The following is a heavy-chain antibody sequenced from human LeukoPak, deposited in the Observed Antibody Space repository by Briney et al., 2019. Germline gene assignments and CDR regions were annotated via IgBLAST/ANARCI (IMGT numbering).Heavy chain of an antibody. V-gene: IGHV3-74*01. CDR3: AGGTGYKILDP. D-gene: IGHD5-24*01. CDR1: GFTFSSSW. CDR2: INSDGSTT. J-gene: IGHJ5*02. Sequence: GGSLRLSCAASGFTFSSSWMYWVRLGPGNGLVWVSRINSDGSTTSYADSVKGRFTISRDNAKNTLYLQMNSLRAEDTAVFYCAGGTGYKILDPWGQGTLVTVTS.